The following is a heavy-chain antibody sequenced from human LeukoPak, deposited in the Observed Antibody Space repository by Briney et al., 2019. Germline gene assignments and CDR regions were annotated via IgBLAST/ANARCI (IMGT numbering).Heavy chain of an antibody. CDR1: GGSFSGYY. Sequence: KPSETLSLTCAVYGGSFSGYYWSWIRQPPGKGLEWIGEINHSGSTNYNPSLKSRVTISVDTSKNQFSLKLSSVTAADTAVYYCARLSAAFDIWGQGTMATVSS. CDR2: INHSGST. V-gene: IGHV4-34*01. J-gene: IGHJ3*02. CDR3: ARLSAAFDI.